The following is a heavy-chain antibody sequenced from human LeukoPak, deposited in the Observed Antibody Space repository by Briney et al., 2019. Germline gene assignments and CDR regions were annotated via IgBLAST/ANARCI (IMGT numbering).Heavy chain of an antibody. CDR3: ARGGMEQWLAFDY. CDR1: GFTFSTSW. CDR2: INTDGSST. J-gene: IGHJ4*02. D-gene: IGHD6-19*01. V-gene: IGHV3-74*01. Sequence: QPGGSLRLSCAASGFTFSTSWMHWVRQAPGKGLVWVSRINTDGSSTSHADSVKGRFTISRDNAKNTLYLQMNSLRAEDTAVYYCARGGMEQWLAFDYWGQGTLVTDSS.